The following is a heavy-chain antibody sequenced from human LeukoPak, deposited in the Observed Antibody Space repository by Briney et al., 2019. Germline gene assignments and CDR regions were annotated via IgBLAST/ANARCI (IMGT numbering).Heavy chain of an antibody. CDR3: TRGTTGPDY. CDR2: ISAYNGDT. V-gene: IGHV1-18*01. CDR1: GYTFTSYD. D-gene: IGHD1-1*01. Sequence: GASVKVSCKASGYTFTSYDIIWVRQAPGQGLEWMGRISAYNGDTNYAQKLQGRVTMTTDTSTSTAYMELRSLRSDDTAVYYCTRGTTGPDYWGQGALVTVSS. J-gene: IGHJ4*02.